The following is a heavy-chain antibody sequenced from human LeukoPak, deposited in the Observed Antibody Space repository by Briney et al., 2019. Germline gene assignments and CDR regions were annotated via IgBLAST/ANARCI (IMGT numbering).Heavy chain of an antibody. Sequence: GESLKISCKASGYSFTTYWIGWVRQMPGKGLEWMGIIYPGDSDTRYSPSFQGQVTISADKSITTAYLQWSSLKASDTAMYYCARYSGSPNDAFDIWGQGTMVTVSS. V-gene: IGHV5-51*01. CDR1: GYSFTTYW. CDR2: IYPGDSDT. D-gene: IGHD1-26*01. CDR3: ARYSGSPNDAFDI. J-gene: IGHJ3*02.